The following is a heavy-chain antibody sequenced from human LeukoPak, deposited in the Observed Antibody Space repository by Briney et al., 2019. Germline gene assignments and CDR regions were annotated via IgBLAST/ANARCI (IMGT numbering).Heavy chain of an antibody. Sequence: GGSLRLSCAASGFTFSSYAMSWVRQAPGKGLEWVSTIGGGGEYTYYADSVKGRFIISRDNSKNTFYLQMNSLRAEDTAVYYCAKVLSGSQDYWGQGTLVTVFS. CDR1: GFTFSSYA. J-gene: IGHJ4*02. CDR3: AKVLSGSQDY. V-gene: IGHV3-23*01. CDR2: IGGGGEYT. D-gene: IGHD1-26*01.